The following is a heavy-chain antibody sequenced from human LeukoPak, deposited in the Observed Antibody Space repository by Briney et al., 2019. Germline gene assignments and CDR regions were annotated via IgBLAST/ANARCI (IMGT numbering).Heavy chain of an antibody. J-gene: IGHJ4*02. CDR3: AKEVYSSSWYVDD. D-gene: IGHD6-13*01. V-gene: IGHV3-30*18. CDR2: ISNDGSDE. Sequence: GGSLRLSCAASGFTFNNYGMHWVRQAPGKGLEWVAVISNDGSDEYYADSVQGRFTISRDNPKNTLYLQMNSLRAGDTAVYYCAKEVYSSSWYVDDWGQGTLVTVSP. CDR1: GFTFNNYG.